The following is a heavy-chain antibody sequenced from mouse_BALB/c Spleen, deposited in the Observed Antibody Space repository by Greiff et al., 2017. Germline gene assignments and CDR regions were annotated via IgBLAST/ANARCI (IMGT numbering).Heavy chain of an antibody. V-gene: IGHV1-9*01. CDR1: GYTFSSYW. J-gene: IGHJ1*01. Sequence: QVQLKQSGAELMKPGASVKISCKATGYTFSSYWIEWVKQRPGHGLEWIGEILPGSGSTNYNEKFKGKATFTADTSSNTAYMQLSSLTSEDSAVYYCAKEITTVVGDFDVWGAGTTVTVSS. CDR3: AKEITTVVGDFDV. D-gene: IGHD1-1*01. CDR2: ILPGSGST.